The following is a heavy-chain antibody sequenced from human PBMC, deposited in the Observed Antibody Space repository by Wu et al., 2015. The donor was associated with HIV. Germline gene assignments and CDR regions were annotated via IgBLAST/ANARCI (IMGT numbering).Heavy chain of an antibody. J-gene: IGHJ6*03. CDR3: ARDGGTSYYYYMDV. D-gene: IGHD4-23*01. CDR2: IIPIFGTA. Sequence: QAQLMQSGGEVKKPGSSVKVSCKTSGGTFHNYAIAWVRQAPGQGLEWMGGIIPIFGTANYAQKFQGRVTITADESTSIAYMELSSLRSEDTAVYYCARDGGTSYYYYMDVVGTKGPRSPSP. CDR1: GGTFHNYA. V-gene: IGHV1-69*12.